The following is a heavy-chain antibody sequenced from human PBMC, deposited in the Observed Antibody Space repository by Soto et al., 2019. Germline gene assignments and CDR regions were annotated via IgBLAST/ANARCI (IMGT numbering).Heavy chain of an antibody. CDR3: ARDGYSSGWDTGRAFDI. V-gene: IGHV1-69*01. CDR2: IIPIFGTA. Sequence: QVQLVQSGAEVKKPGSSVKVSCKASGGTFSSYAISWVRQAPGQGLEWMGGIIPIFGTANYAQKFQGRVTITADESTSTAYMELSSLRSEDTAVYYCARDGYSSGWDTGRAFDIWGQGTMVTVSS. J-gene: IGHJ3*02. D-gene: IGHD6-19*01. CDR1: GGTFSSYA.